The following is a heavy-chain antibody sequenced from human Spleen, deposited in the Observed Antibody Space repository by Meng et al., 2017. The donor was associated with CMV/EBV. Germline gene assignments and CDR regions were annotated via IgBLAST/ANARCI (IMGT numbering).Heavy chain of an antibody. Sequence: FSTYAMQWVRQAPGKGLEWVAVISYDGSNKYYADSVKGRFTISRDNSKNTLYLQMNSLRAEDTAVYYCARVGVAYYYDSSGYLGDYWGQGTLVTVSS. CDR3: ARVGVAYYYDSSGYLGDY. CDR1: FSTYA. CDR2: ISYDGSNK. D-gene: IGHD3-22*01. V-gene: IGHV3-30*04. J-gene: IGHJ4*02.